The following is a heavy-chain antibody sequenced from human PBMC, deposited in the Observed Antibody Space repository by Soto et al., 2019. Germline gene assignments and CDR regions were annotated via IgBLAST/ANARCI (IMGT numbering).Heavy chain of an antibody. V-gene: IGHV4-30-4*01. D-gene: IGHD1-26*01. J-gene: IGHJ4*02. CDR1: GGSINSGNYD. Sequence: PSETLSLTCTVSGGSINSGNYDWSWLRQPPGKVLEWIGYIYYSGSTYYNPSLKSRVTISPDTSKNQFSPSLTSVTAADTALYYCARVTPGAKRWDYFDSWGQGTPVTVSS. CDR2: IYYSGST. CDR3: ARVTPGAKRWDYFDS.